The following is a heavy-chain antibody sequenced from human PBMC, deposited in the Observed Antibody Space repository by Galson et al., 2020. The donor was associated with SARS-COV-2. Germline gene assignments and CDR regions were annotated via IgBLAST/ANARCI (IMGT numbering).Heavy chain of an antibody. CDR1: GYTFSNYW. Sequence: GESLKISCQGFGYTFSNYWIAWVRQMPGQGLEWMGIIYPGDYDTRYSPSFQGQVTISVDKSMNTAYLQWNSLKASDTAMYYCARAPTSVSHPKHLDYWGQGTLVTVSS. CDR3: ARAPTSVSHPKHLDY. CDR2: IYPGDYDT. J-gene: IGHJ4*02. V-gene: IGHV5-51*01. D-gene: IGHD2-2*01.